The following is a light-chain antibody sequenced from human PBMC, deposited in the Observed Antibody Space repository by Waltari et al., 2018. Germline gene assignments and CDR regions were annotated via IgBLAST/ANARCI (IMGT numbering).Light chain of an antibody. Sequence: QSALTQPASVSGPPGQSITISCTGTNSDIGASNSVSWYQQHPGKAPILIIFDVTFRSAGVSHRFSGSKSGNTASLTISGLQAEDEADYFCASYIGSALELFGGGTRLTVL. CDR1: NSDIGASNS. CDR3: ASYIGSALEL. J-gene: IGLJ3*02. V-gene: IGLV2-14*03. CDR2: DVT.